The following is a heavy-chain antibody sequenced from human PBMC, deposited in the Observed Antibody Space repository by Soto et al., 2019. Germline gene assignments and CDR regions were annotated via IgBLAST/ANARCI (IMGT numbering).Heavy chain of an antibody. CDR1: GFTFSSYA. J-gene: IGHJ4*02. D-gene: IGHD2-21*01. V-gene: IGHV3-23*01. CDR2: ISGSGGST. Sequence: EVQLLESGGGLVQPGGSLRLSCAASGFTFSSYAMSWVRQAPGKGLEWVSVISGSGGSTYYADSVKGRFTISRDNSKNTLYVQMNSMRAEDTAVYYCAKESFASRDCYNWGGDFEYWGQGTLVTVSS. CDR3: AKESFASRDCYNWGGDFEY.